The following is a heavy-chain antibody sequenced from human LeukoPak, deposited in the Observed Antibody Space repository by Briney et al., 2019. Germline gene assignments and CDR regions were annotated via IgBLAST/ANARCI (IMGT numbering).Heavy chain of an antibody. CDR3: ARGLDSSGYYEQTFGY. V-gene: IGHV3-48*03. CDR1: GFTFSSYE. J-gene: IGHJ4*02. CDR2: ISRSGTSI. Sequence: GGSLRLSCGASGFTFSSYEMNWVRQAPGKGLEWVSYISRSGTSIYYADSVKGRFTISRENAKNSLYLQMNSLRAEDTAVYSCARGLDSSGYYEQTFGYWGQGTLVTVSS. D-gene: IGHD3-22*01.